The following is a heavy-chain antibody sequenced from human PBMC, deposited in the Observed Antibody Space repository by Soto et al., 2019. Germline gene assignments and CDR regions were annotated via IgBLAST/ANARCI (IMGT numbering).Heavy chain of an antibody. J-gene: IGHJ4*02. CDR1: GFTFSGYS. CDR3: ARFSEGIYFEY. V-gene: IGHV3-21*01. Sequence: EVQLVESGGGLVKPGGSLRLSCAASGFTFSGYSMNWVRQAPGKGLEWVSSISSTSIYIYYADSVKGRFTISRDNAKNSLYLQMNSLRAEDTAVYYCARFSEGIYFEYWGQGTLVTVSS. D-gene: IGHD3-10*01. CDR2: ISSTSIYI.